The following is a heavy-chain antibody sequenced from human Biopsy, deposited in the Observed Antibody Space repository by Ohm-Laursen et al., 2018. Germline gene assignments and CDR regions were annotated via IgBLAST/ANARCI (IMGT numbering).Heavy chain of an antibody. J-gene: IGHJ5*02. V-gene: IGHV4-31*03. CDR1: GVSINTGGYS. D-gene: IGHD2/OR15-2a*01. CDR3: TRAGGGKLYGP. CDR2: IHYSGNT. Sequence: SQTLSLTRTVSGVSINTGGYSWTWIRQHPGTGLVRIGYIHYSGNTLYNPSLKSRLTISADTSRNQFSLKLTSVTAADTALYYCTRAGGGKLYGPWGQGTLVTVSS.